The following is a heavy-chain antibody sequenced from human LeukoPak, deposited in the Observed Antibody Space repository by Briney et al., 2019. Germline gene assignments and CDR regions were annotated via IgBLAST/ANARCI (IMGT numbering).Heavy chain of an antibody. Sequence: KPSETLSLTCTVSGGSISSYYWSWIRQPAGKGLEWIGRIYTSGSTNYNPSLKSRVTISVDTSKKQFSLKLSSVTAADTAFYYCARYIVSYPHDAFDIWGQGTMVTVSS. CDR2: IYTSGST. D-gene: IGHD1-26*01. V-gene: IGHV4-4*07. CDR3: ARYIVSYPHDAFDI. CDR1: GGSISSYY. J-gene: IGHJ3*02.